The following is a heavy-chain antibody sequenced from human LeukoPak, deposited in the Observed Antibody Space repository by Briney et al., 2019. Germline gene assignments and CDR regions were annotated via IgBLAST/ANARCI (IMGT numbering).Heavy chain of an antibody. CDR1: GGSISSSSYY. V-gene: IGHV4-39*07. D-gene: IGHD3-22*01. CDR2: IYYSGST. Sequence: SETLSLTCTVSGGSISSSSYYWGWIRQPPGKGLEWIGSIYYSGSTYYNPSLKSRVTISVDTSKNQFSLKLSSVTAADTAVYYCAGEGSGSYYYDSSGPLDYWGQGTLVTVSS. CDR3: AGEGSGSYYYDSSGPLDY. J-gene: IGHJ4*02.